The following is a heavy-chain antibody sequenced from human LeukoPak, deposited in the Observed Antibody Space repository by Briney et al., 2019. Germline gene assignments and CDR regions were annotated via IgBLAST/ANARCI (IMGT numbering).Heavy chain of an antibody. CDR2: ISAYNGNT. CDR1: GYTFTSYG. D-gene: IGHD3-3*01. J-gene: IGHJ5*02. V-gene: IGHV1-18*01. CDR3: ARDVVTIFGVVLHNWFDP. Sequence: GASVKVSCKASGYTFTSYGISWVRQAPGRGLEWMGWISAYNGNTNYAQELQGRVTMTTDTSTSTAYMELRSLRSDDTAVYYCARDVVTIFGVVLHNWFDPWGQGTLVTVSS.